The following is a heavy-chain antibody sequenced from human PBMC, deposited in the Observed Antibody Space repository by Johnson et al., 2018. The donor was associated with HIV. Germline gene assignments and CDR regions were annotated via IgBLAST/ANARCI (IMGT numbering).Heavy chain of an antibody. CDR3: AREEGNYILTRGDAFDI. CDR2: ISSSGRTL. Sequence: QVQLVESGGGLVKPGGSLRLSCAASGFIFSDYYMSWIRQAPGKGLERVSYISSSGRTLDYADSVKDRFTISRDNAKNSLYLQMNSLRAEDTAVYYCAREEGNYILTRGDAFDIWGQGTMVTVSS. J-gene: IGHJ3*02. D-gene: IGHD3-9*01. CDR1: GFIFSDYY. V-gene: IGHV3-11*04.